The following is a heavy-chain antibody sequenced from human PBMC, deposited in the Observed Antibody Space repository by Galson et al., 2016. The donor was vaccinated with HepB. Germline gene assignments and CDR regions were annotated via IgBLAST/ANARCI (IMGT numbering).Heavy chain of an antibody. CDR2: VSDDGTHT. CDR1: GFTFSSHA. Sequence: SLRLSCAASGFTFSSHAMHWVRQAPGKGLGWVAIVSDDGTHTDYADSVKGRFTISTDNSKNTLYLQMNSLRAEVTSMYQRARSSSCSTINCFLPFDSWGLGTLVTVSS. V-gene: IGHV3-30-3*01. D-gene: IGHD2-2*01. J-gene: IGHJ4*02. CDR3: ARSSSCSTINCFLPFDS.